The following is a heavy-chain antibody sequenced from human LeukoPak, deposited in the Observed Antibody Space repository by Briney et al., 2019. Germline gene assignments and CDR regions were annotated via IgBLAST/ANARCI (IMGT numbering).Heavy chain of an antibody. D-gene: IGHD2-15*01. CDR3: TRAGSSGVDY. V-gene: IGHV3-53*01. CDR2: IYSGGST. CDR1: GFTVSSNY. Sequence: GGSLRLSCAASGFTVSSNYMSWVRQAPGKGLEWVSVIYSGGSTYYADSVKGRFTISRDNSKNTLYLQMNSLNTEDTAVYYCTRAGSSGVDYWGQGTLVTVSS. J-gene: IGHJ4*02.